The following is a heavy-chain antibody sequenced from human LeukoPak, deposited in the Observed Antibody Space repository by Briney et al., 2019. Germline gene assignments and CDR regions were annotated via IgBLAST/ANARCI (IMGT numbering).Heavy chain of an antibody. D-gene: IGHD3-3*01. V-gene: IGHV4-59*01. CDR3: ARSKDFWSGYYLDY. CDR1: GGSISSYY. CDR2: IYYGGST. J-gene: IGHJ4*02. Sequence: PSETLSLTCTVSGGSISSYYWSWIRQPPGKGLEWIGYIYYGGSTNYNPSLKSRVTISVDTSKNQFSLKLSSVTAADTAVYYCARSKDFWSGYYLDYWGQGTLVTVSS.